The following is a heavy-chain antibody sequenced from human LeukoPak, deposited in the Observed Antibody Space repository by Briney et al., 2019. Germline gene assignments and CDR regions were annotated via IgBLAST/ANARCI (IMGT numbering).Heavy chain of an antibody. D-gene: IGHD6-13*01. J-gene: IGHJ4*02. Sequence: SETLSLTCAVSGGSISSSNWWSWVRQPPGKGLEWIGEIYHSGSTNYNPSLKSRVTISVDKSKNQFSLKLSSVTAADTAVYYCARDLRYSSSWYEGDYWGQGTLVTVSS. V-gene: IGHV4-4*02. CDR2: IYHSGST. CDR1: GGSISSSNW. CDR3: ARDLRYSSSWYEGDY.